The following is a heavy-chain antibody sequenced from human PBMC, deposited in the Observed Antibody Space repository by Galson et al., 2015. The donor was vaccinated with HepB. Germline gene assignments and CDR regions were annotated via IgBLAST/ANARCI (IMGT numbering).Heavy chain of an antibody. D-gene: IGHD2-15*01. J-gene: IGHJ6*02. V-gene: IGHV4-34*01. Sequence: SETLSLTCAVYGGSFSGYYWSWIRQPPGKGLEWIGEINHSGSTNYNPSLKSRVTISVDTSKNQFSLKLSSVTAADTAVYYCASLAIPPKVYCSGGSCRYYYGMDVWGQGTTVTVSS. CDR1: GGSFSGYY. CDR3: ASLAIPPKVYCSGGSCRYYYGMDV. CDR2: INHSGST.